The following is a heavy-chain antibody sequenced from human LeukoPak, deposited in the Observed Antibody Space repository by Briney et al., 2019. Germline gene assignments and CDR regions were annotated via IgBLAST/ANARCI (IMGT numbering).Heavy chain of an antibody. J-gene: IGHJ4*02. V-gene: IGHV3-74*01. D-gene: IGHD3-3*01. CDR3: ARARYYDFWCGYLFDY. CDR2: INSDGSST. CDR1: GFTFSSYW. Sequence: PGGSLRLSCAASGFTFSSYWMHWVRQAPGKGLLWVSRINSDGSSTSYADSVKGRFTISRDNAKNTLYLQMNSLRAEDTAVYYCARARYYDFWCGYLFDYWGQGTLVTVSS.